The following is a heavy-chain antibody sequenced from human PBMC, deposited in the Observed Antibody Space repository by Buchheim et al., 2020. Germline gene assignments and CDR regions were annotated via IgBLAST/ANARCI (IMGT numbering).Heavy chain of an antibody. J-gene: IGHJ4*02. CDR1: GFTFNGYG. CDR3: ARDRPPSLPYDF. Sequence: QVQLVESGGGVVQPGRSLRLSCAASGFTFNGYGMHWVRQAPGRGLEWVAVIWYDGSNKYYADSVKGRFTISRDNSKNTLYLQMNSLRAEDTAVYYCARDRPPSLPYDFWGQGTL. CDR2: IWYDGSNK. D-gene: IGHD3-3*01. V-gene: IGHV3-33*01.